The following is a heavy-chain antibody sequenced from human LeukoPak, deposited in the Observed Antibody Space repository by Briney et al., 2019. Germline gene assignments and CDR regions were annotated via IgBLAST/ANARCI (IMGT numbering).Heavy chain of an antibody. J-gene: IGHJ4*02. CDR3: AHRRGSGSYFDY. V-gene: IGHV2-5*02. CDR2: NYWDDDK. Sequence: SGPTLLKPTRTLTLTCTFSGLALGTSGGGGGWIRQAPGKALEWLSLNYWDDDKRYSTSLKSRRTITKDTSKHQVVLTMTNVDPVDTATYYCAHRRGSGSYFDYWGQGTLVTVSS. CDR1: GLALGTSGGG. D-gene: IGHD3-10*01.